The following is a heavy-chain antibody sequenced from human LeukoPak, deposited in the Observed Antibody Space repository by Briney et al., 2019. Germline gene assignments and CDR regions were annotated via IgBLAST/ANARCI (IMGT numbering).Heavy chain of an antibody. V-gene: IGHV4-4*07. D-gene: IGHD6-19*01. CDR1: GGSISNYY. J-gene: IGHJ6*02. Sequence: SQTLSLTCTVSGGSISNYYWTWIRQPAGKGLEWIGRIYSSGTTTYNPSLKSRVAMSVDTSRNQFSLKLSSVTAADTAVYYCARVSPIAVAGSSYYYAMDVWGQGTTVTVSS. CDR2: IYSSGTT. CDR3: ARVSPIAVAGSSYYYAMDV.